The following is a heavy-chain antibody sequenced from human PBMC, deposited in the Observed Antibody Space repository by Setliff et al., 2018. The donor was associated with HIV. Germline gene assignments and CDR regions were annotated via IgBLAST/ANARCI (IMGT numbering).Heavy chain of an antibody. V-gene: IGHV3-13*01. Sequence: GGSLRLSCAASGFTFSRFWMHWVRQAPGQGLEWVSVIYSGSSTYYPGSVKGRFTISRENAKNSLYLQMNSLRAGDTAVYYCARGLGYCSGGSCDHAFDIWGQGTMVTVSS. CDR1: GFTFSRFW. CDR2: IYSGSST. D-gene: IGHD2-15*01. J-gene: IGHJ3*02. CDR3: ARGLGYCSGGSCDHAFDI.